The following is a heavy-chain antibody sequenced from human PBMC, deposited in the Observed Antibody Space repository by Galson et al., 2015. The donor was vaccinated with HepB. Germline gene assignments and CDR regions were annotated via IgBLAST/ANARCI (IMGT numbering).Heavy chain of an antibody. Sequence: SLRLSCAASGFIFDDYTMHWVRQAPGKGPEWVSLISWDGGRTSYADSVKGRFTISRDNGKNSLYLQMNSLTTEDTALYYCAKGDYYDSSAYVNYWGQGTLVTVSS. J-gene: IGHJ4*02. CDR1: GFIFDDYT. CDR2: ISWDGGRT. CDR3: AKGDYYDSSAYVNY. D-gene: IGHD3-22*01. V-gene: IGHV3-43*01.